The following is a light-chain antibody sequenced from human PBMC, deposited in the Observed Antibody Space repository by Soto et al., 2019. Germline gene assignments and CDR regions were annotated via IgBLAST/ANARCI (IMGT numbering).Light chain of an antibody. CDR3: QQCKGDRT. CDR1: QSIRSR. V-gene: IGKV1-5*01. CDR2: VAS. Sequence: DIQLTQSPSTLSASLGDRSRITCRPSQSIRSRLAWYQQKPGKAPNLRIYVASTLESGVPSRFSGSGSGTEFTLTITSLQPDDFATYSCQQCKGDRTFGQGTKVDIK. J-gene: IGKJ1*01.